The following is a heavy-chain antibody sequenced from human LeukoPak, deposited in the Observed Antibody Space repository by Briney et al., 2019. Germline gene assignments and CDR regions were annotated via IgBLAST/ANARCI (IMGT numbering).Heavy chain of an antibody. Sequence: PSETLSLTCAVYGGSFSGYYWSWIRQPPGKGLEWIGYIYYSGSTNYNPSLKSRVTISVDTSKNQFSLKLSSVTAADTAVYYCAREITSGDYVFDYWGQGTLVTVSS. V-gene: IGHV4-59*01. CDR2: IYYSGST. D-gene: IGHD4-17*01. J-gene: IGHJ4*02. CDR3: AREITSGDYVFDY. CDR1: GGSFSGYY.